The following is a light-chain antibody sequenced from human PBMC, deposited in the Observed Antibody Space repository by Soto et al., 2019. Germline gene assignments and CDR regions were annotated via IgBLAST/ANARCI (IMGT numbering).Light chain of an antibody. CDR3: SSYAGSSTPYV. CDR2: DVS. Sequence: QSVLAQPASVSGSPGQSSTISCTGTSSDVGGYNSVSWYQQYPGKAPKLMIYDVSNRPSGVSNRFSGSKSGNTASLAISGLQTEDEGDYYCSSYAGSSTPYVFGTGTKVTVL. CDR1: SSDVGGYNS. V-gene: IGLV2-14*01. J-gene: IGLJ1*01.